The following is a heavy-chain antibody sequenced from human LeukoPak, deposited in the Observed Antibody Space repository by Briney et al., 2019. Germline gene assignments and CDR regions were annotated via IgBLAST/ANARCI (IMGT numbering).Heavy chain of an antibody. CDR1: GGSISSTSYY. D-gene: IGHD6-13*01. CDR3: ARIIAAAVLY. CDR2: IYYSGST. V-gene: IGHV4-39*07. Sequence: PSETLSLTCTVSGGSISSTSYYWGWIRQPPGKGLEWIGSIYYSGSTYYNPSLKSRVTISVDTSKNQFSLKLSSVTAADTAVYYCARIIAAAVLYWGQGTLVTVSS. J-gene: IGHJ4*02.